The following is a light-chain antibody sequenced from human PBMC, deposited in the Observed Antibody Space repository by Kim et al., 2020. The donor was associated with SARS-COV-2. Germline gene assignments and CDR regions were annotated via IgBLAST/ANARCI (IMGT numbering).Light chain of an antibody. CDR1: SLRLYY. CDR2: GKN. CDR3: QVWDSDSDLRV. J-gene: IGLJ3*02. Sequence: SSELTQDPAVSVALGQTVTITCQGDSLRLYYASWYQQKPGQAPQLVIYGKNSRPSGIPDRFSGSSSGNTASLTISRVEAGDEADYYCQVWDSDSDLRVFGGGTQLTVL. V-gene: IGLV3-19*01.